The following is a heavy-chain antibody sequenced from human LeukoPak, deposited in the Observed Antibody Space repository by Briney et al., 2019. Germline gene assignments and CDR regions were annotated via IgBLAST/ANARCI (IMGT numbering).Heavy chain of an antibody. V-gene: IGHV4-31*03. CDR3: ASTFLVRGVINY. J-gene: IGHJ4*02. CDR2: IYYSGST. D-gene: IGHD3-10*01. Sequence: SETLSLTCTVSGGSISSGDYYWSWIRQHPGKGLEWIGYIYYSGSTYYNPSLKSRVTISVDTSKNQFSLKLSSVTAADTAVYYCASTFLVRGVINYWGQGTLVTVSS. CDR1: GGSISSGDYY.